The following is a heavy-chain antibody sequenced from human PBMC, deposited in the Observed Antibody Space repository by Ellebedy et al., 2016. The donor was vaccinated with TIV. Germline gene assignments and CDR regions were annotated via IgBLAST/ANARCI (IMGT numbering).Heavy chain of an antibody. CDR2: MRQDGGDK. V-gene: IGHV3-7*01. Sequence: GESLKISCVGSGFSFRSYWMSWVRQAPGKGLEWVANMRQDGGDKYYVDSVKGRFTISRDNANNSLYLQMRTLRAEDTAVYYCATDGSYGDYRSPTHAFEIWGQGTMVTVSS. CDR1: GFSFRSYW. CDR3: ATDGSYGDYRSPTHAFEI. D-gene: IGHD4-17*01. J-gene: IGHJ3*02.